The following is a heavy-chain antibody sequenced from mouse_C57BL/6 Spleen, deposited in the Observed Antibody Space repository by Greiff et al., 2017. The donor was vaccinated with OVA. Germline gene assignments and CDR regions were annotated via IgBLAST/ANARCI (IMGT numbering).Heavy chain of an antibody. V-gene: IGHV1-47*01. Sequence: VKLMESGAELVKPGASVKMYCKASGYTFTTYPIEWMKQNHGKSLEWIGNFHPYNDDTKYNEKFKGKATLTVEKSSSTVYLELSRLTSDDSAVYYCARRNDGYSFDYWGQGTTLTVSS. J-gene: IGHJ2*01. D-gene: IGHD2-3*01. CDR2: FHPYNDDT. CDR3: ARRNDGYSFDY. CDR1: GYTFTTYP.